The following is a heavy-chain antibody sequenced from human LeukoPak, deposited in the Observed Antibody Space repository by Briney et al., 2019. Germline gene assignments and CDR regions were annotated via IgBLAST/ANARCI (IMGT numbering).Heavy chain of an antibody. CDR1: GYTFTSYD. CDR3: ARELVVAAQGALGY. CDR2: MNPNSGNT. Sequence: ASVKVSCKASGYTFTSYDINWVRQAPGQGLEGMGWMNPNSGNTGYAQKFQGRVTMTRNTSISTAYMELSSLRSEDTAVYYCARELVVAAQGALGYWGQGTLVTVSS. D-gene: IGHD2-15*01. V-gene: IGHV1-8*01. J-gene: IGHJ4*02.